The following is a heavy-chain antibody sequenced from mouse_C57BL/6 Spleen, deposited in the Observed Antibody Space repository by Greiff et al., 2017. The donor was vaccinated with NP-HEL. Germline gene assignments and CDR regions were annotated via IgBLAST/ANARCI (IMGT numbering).Heavy chain of an antibody. Sequence: EVMLVESGGGLVQPGGSLKLSCAASGFTFSDYYMYWVRQTPEKRLGWVAYISNGGGSTYYPDTVKGRFTISRDNAKNTLYLQMSRLKSEDTAMYYCARNDYDGYFDVWGTGTTVTVSS. D-gene: IGHD2-4*01. CDR1: GFTFSDYY. V-gene: IGHV5-12*01. J-gene: IGHJ1*03. CDR2: ISNGGGST. CDR3: ARNDYDGYFDV.